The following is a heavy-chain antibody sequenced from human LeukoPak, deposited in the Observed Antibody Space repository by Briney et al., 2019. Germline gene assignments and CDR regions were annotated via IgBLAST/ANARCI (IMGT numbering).Heavy chain of an antibody. Sequence: SETLSLTCTVSGGSISSYYWSWIRQPPGRGLEWIGYIYYSGSTNYNPSLKSRVTISVDTSKNQFSLKLSSVTAADTAVYYCARLNYGAEYCFDYWGQGTLVTVSS. D-gene: IGHD4-17*01. J-gene: IGHJ4*02. V-gene: IGHV4-59*08. CDR2: IYYSGST. CDR3: ARLNYGAEYCFDY. CDR1: GGSISSYY.